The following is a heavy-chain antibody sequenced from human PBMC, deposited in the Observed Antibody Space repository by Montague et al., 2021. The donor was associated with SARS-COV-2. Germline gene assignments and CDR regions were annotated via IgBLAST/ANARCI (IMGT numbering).Heavy chain of an antibody. CDR1: GGSISSSNW. CDR2: IYHTGST. D-gene: IGHD3-10*01. Sequence: SETLSLTCAVSGGSISSSNWWSWVRQPPGKGLEWIGEIYHTGSTNHNPSPKSRVTISVDKSKNQFSLKLSSVTAADTAVYYCASRGAGWFGSNPGRFDYWGQGTLVTVSS. V-gene: IGHV4-4*02. J-gene: IGHJ4*02. CDR3: ASRGAGWFGSNPGRFDY.